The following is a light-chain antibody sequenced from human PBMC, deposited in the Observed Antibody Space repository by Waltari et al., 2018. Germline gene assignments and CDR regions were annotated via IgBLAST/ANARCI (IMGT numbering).Light chain of an antibody. CDR3: TAWDRRLSVWV. CDR2: RSN. CDR1: SNNLGNIG. J-gene: IGLJ3*02. V-gene: IGLV10-54*04. Sequence: QAGLTQPPSVSKDLRETATLTCTGNSNNLGNIGAAWLQQHQGHPPKLLADRSNSRPSEISEGFSASRSVDTASLTITGLQAEDEADYYCTAWDRRLSVWVFGGGTKLTVL.